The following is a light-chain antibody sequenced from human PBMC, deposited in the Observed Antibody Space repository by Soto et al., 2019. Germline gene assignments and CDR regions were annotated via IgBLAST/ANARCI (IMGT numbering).Light chain of an antibody. Sequence: QSALTQPASVSGSPGQSITISCTGTSSDVGSYNLVSWYQQHPGKAPKLMIYEGSKRPSGVSNRFSGSESGNTASLTISGLQAEDEADYYCCSYAGSSTWGVFGGGTKLAVL. J-gene: IGLJ2*01. CDR3: CSYAGSSTWGV. CDR2: EGS. V-gene: IGLV2-23*01. CDR1: SSDVGSYNL.